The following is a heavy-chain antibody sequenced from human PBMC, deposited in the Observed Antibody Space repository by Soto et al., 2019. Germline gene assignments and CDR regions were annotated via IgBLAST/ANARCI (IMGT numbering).Heavy chain of an antibody. D-gene: IGHD2-8*01. V-gene: IGHV1-18*01. J-gene: IGHJ6*02. CDR3: AKNGQPPYYCYGMDV. Sequence: ASVKVSCKASGYTFTRYGTSWVRQAPGQGLEWMGWISGYNGDTNYAQKFQGRVTMTIDTSTLTTYMELRSLTSDDTAVYYCAKNGQPPYYCYGMDVWGQGTTVTVSS. CDR2: ISGYNGDT. CDR1: GYTFTRYG.